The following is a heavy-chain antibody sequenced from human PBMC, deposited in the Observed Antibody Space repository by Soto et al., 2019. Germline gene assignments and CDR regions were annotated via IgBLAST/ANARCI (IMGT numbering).Heavy chain of an antibody. CDR1: GYTLTELS. J-gene: IGHJ6*02. V-gene: IGHV1-24*01. CDR3: ATFTRFLEWSTSYYGMDV. D-gene: IGHD3-3*01. CDR2: LDPEDGET. Sequence: ASVKVSCKVSGYTLTELSMHWVRQAPGKGLEWMGGLDPEDGETIYAQKFQGRVTMTEDTSTDTAYMELSSLRSEDTAVYYCATFTRFLEWSTSYYGMDVWGQGTTVTVSS.